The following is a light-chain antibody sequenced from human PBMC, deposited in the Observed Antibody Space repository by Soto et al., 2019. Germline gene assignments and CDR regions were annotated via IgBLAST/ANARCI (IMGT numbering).Light chain of an antibody. CDR2: GAS. CDR3: QQLRMYPST. CDR1: QGIGDE. V-gene: IGKV1-6*01. J-gene: IGKJ4*01. Sequence: AIQMTQSPSSLSASVGDRVTITCRASQGIGDELGWYQQKPGKAPKLLIYGASTLQSGVPSRFSGRGSGTDFTLTISSLQPEDFATYYCQQLRMYPSTFGGGTKVDIK.